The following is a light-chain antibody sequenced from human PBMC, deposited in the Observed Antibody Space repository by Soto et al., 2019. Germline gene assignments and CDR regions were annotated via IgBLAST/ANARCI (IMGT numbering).Light chain of an antibody. CDR1: QSVSSN. Sequence: EIVMTQSPATLSVSPGERATLSCRASQSVSSNLAWYQQKPGQAPRLLIYGASTWATGIAARFSGSGSGTEFTLTISSLQSEDFAVYYCQQYNNWPRTFGQGTKLEIK. J-gene: IGKJ2*01. CDR2: GAS. V-gene: IGKV3-15*01. CDR3: QQYNNWPRT.